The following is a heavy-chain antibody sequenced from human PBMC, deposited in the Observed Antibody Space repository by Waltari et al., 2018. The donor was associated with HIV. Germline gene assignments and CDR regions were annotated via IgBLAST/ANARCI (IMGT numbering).Heavy chain of an antibody. Sequence: EVQVVESGGSLIQPGGSLRLSCAASGFTVSGWYLTWVRQAPGKGLEWISLIYGGGSPSYADSVKCRFTLSRDTSTNTIYLQMDNLRAEDTAMYHCATTSTVGRNWHFDVWGRGSLVTVSS. J-gene: IGHJ2*01. CDR3: ATTSTVGRNWHFDV. V-gene: IGHV3-53*01. CDR2: IYGGGSP. CDR1: GFTVSGWY. D-gene: IGHD4-17*01.